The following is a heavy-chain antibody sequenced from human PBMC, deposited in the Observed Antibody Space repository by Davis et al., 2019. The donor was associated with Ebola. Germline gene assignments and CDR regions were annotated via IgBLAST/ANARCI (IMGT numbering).Heavy chain of an antibody. Sequence: GGSLRLSCAASGFTVRSTYMSWVRQAPGKGLEWVSYISSDGRTRYSADSVKGRFTISRDNVKNSVYLQMNSLRDEDTAVYYCARDRDGDYYYYGIDVWGQGTTVTVSS. CDR3: ARDRDGDYYYYGIDV. V-gene: IGHV3-48*02. J-gene: IGHJ6*02. CDR1: GFTVRSTY. D-gene: IGHD4-17*01. CDR2: ISSDGRTR.